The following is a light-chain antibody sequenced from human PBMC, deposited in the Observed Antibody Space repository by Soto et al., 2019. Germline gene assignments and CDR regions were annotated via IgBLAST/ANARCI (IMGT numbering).Light chain of an antibody. Sequence: EILMTQSPATLSVSPGERATISCRASQSVRTSLAWYQQKPGQAPRLLIYGASTRETGIPARFSGSGAGTECTRTISSLEPADAAVYYCQQRHMWPITFGQGTRLEIK. J-gene: IGKJ5*01. V-gene: IGKV3-15*01. CDR3: QQRHMWPIT. CDR1: QSVRTS. CDR2: GAS.